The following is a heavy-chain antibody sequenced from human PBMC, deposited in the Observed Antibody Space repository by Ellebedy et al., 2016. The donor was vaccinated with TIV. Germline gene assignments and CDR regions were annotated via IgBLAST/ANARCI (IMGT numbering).Heavy chain of an antibody. D-gene: IGHD4-17*01. Sequence: ASVKVSXXVSGHTLTELSIHWVRQAPGKGFQWVGSFDPEEGETIYAPNFQGRVTMTEDTTADTAYMELSSLRSDDTALYYCATKEKPTVDYELYYRFGMDVWGQGTTVTVS. V-gene: IGHV1-24*01. J-gene: IGHJ6*02. CDR1: GHTLTELS. CDR3: ATKEKPTVDYELYYRFGMDV. CDR2: FDPEEGET.